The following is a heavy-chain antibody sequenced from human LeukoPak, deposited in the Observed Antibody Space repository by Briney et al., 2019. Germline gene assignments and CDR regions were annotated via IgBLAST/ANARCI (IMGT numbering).Heavy chain of an antibody. CDR2: IWYDGSNK. CDR3: ARDPPMYYYDEPGSRDAFDI. J-gene: IGHJ3*02. Sequence: PGGSLRLSCAASGFTFSRYGMHWVRQAPGKGLEWVAVIWYDGSNKYYAESVKGRFTISRDNSKNTLHLRMNSLRAEDTAVYYCARDPPMYYYDEPGSRDAFDIWGQGTMVTVSS. CDR1: GFTFSRYG. V-gene: IGHV3-33*01. D-gene: IGHD3-22*01.